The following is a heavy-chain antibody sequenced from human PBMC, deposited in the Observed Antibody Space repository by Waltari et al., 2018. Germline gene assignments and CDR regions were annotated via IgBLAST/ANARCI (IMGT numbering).Heavy chain of an antibody. V-gene: IGHV4-4*02. CDR3: ARYSSVKPAGFY. CDR2: IYHSGGT. D-gene: IGHD6-19*01. Sequence: QVQLQESGPGLVKPSGTLSLTCAVSGGSISSSNWWSWVRQPPGKGLGWIGEIYHSGGTHSTPSLKGRVTISVDKSKNQVSLKLSSVTAADTAVYYCARYSSVKPAGFYWGQGTLVTVSS. CDR1: GGSISSSNW. J-gene: IGHJ4*02.